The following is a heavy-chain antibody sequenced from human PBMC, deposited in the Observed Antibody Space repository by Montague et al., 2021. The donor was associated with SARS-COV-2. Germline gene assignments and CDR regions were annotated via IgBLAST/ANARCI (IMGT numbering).Heavy chain of an antibody. CDR1: GLTVSANY. J-gene: IGHJ4*02. Sequence: SLRLSCPVSGLTVSANYMSWVRLAPGRGPEWVSVIYPAGNTFYDDSVKGRFTISRDKSKNTWSLQMDSVRGDDTAVYYCSRSQMLYGDFDYWGQGILATVSS. CDR2: IYPAGNT. D-gene: IGHD2-8*01. CDR3: SRSQMLYGDFDY. V-gene: IGHV3-53*01.